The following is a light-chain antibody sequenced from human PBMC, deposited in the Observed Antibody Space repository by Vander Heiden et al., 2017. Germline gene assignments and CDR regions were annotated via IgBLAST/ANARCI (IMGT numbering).Light chain of an antibody. V-gene: IGLV2-23*01. Sequence: QSALTQPASVSGSPGQSLTISCTGTSSDVGSYNLVSWYQQHPGKAPNLLLYEGSMRPSRLAIRFSVSMSGTTTSLTISALQAEDAADYYSCPYACSSTFVFGPGTKLTVL. CDR3: CPYACSSTFV. CDR1: SSDVGSYNL. J-gene: IGLJ1*01. CDR2: EGS.